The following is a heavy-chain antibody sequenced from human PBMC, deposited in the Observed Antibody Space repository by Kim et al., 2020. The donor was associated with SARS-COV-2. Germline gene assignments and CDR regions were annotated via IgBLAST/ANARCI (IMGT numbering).Heavy chain of an antibody. V-gene: IGHV3-23*01. J-gene: IGHJ2*01. CDR3: AKEALLDYYGSGSYFAHHWYFDL. CDR1: GFTFSSYA. D-gene: IGHD3-10*01. Sequence: GGSLRLSCAASGFTFSSYAMSLVRQAPGKGLEWVSAISGSGGSTYYADSVKGRFTISRDNSKNTLYLQMNSLRAEDTAVYYCAKEALLDYYGSGSYFAHHWYFDLWGRGTLVTVSS. CDR2: ISGSGGST.